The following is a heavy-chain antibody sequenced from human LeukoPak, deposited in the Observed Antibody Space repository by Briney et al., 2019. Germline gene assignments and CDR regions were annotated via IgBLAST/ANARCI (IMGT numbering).Heavy chain of an antibody. J-gene: IGHJ4*02. CDR3: AKDAGLYGDFQYYFDL. CDR1: GFTFNTYP. Sequence: PGGSLRLSCAASGFTFNTYPLHWVRQAPGRGLEWVAIISYDGSGPYYADSVRGRFTISRDNSKNMMYLQMNNLRTDDTAVFYRAKDAGLYGDFQYYFDLWGQGTLVSVSS. CDR2: ISYDGSGP. V-gene: IGHV3-30*18. D-gene: IGHD4-17*01.